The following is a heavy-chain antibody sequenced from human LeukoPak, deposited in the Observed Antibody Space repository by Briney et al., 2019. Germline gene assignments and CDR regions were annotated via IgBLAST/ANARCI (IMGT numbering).Heavy chain of an antibody. J-gene: IGHJ4*02. D-gene: IGHD5-18*01. V-gene: IGHV4-38-2*02. CDR2: IYHSGST. CDR3: ARLEGNMVRTPLFDY. Sequence: SETLSLTCSVSGYSISSGYYWGWIRQPPGKGLEWIASIYHSGSTYYNPSLKSRVTISVDTSKNQFSLKLSSVTAADTAVYYCARLEGNMVRTPLFDYWGQGTLVTVSS. CDR1: GYSISSGYY.